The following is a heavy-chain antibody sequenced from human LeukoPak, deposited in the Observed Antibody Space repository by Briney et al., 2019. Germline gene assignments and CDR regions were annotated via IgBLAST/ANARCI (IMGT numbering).Heavy chain of an antibody. CDR1: GFIFSDYA. Sequence: PGGSLRLSCRGSGFIFSDYAMSWIRQAPGKGLEWVAVIWYDRTNKYYADSVKGRFTISRDNSKNTLYLQMSSLRAEDTAVYYCARDRLTTVTTFHFDYWGQGTLVTVSS. CDR3: ARDRLTTVTTFHFDY. CDR2: IWYDRTNK. J-gene: IGHJ4*02. V-gene: IGHV3-33*01. D-gene: IGHD4-17*01.